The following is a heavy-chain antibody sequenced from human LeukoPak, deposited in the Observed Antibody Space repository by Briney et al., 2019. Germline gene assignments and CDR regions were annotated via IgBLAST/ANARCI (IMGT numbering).Heavy chain of an antibody. CDR3: ATPAGPHLYYEDDAFDI. V-gene: IGHV7-4-1*02. D-gene: IGHD3-22*01. Sequence: GASVKVSCKASGYTFTSHAINWVRQAPGQGLEWMGWINTNTGNPTYAQGFTGRFVFSLDTSVSTAYLQISSLKAEDTAVYYCATPAGPHLYYEDDAFDIWGQGTMVTVSS. J-gene: IGHJ3*02. CDR2: INTNTGNP. CDR1: GYTFTSHA.